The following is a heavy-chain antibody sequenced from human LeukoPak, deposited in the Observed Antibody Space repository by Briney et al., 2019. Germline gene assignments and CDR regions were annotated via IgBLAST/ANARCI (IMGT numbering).Heavy chain of an antibody. Sequence: DSVKVSCKASGYTFTSYYMHSVRQAPGHGPEWMGIIKPSGGSTSYAQKFQGRVTMTRDTSTSTVYMELSSLRSEDTAVYYCARGESSSWYVYWGQGTLVTVSS. J-gene: IGHJ4*02. D-gene: IGHD6-13*01. CDR2: IKPSGGST. CDR1: GYTFTSYY. CDR3: ARGESSSWYVY. V-gene: IGHV1-46*01.